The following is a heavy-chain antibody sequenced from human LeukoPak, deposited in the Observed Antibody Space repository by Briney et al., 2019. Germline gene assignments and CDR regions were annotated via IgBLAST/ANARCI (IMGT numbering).Heavy chain of an antibody. D-gene: IGHD6-19*01. V-gene: IGHV1-24*01. CDR1: GYTLTELS. J-gene: IGHJ4*02. CDR2: FDPEDGET. Sequence: VKVSCKVSGYTLTELSMHWVRQAPGKGLEWMGGFDPEDGETIYAQKFQGRVTMTEDTSTDTAYMELSSLRSEDTAVYYCATSQLPAYSSGPTYYFDYWGQGTLVTVSS. CDR3: ATSQLPAYSSGPTYYFDY.